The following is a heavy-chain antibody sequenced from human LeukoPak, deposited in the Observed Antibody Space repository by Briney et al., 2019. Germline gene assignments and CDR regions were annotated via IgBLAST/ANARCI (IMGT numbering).Heavy chain of an antibody. CDR2: ISAYNGNT. V-gene: IGHV1-18*01. CDR3: ARRFLEWLSPRAQRDNWFDP. D-gene: IGHD3-3*01. Sequence: GASVKVSCKASGYTFTSYGISWVRQAPGQGLEWMGWISAYNGNTNYAQKLQGRVTMTTDTSTSTAYMELRSLRSDDTAVYYCARRFLEWLSPRAQRDNWFDPWGQGTLVTVSS. CDR1: GYTFTSYG. J-gene: IGHJ5*02.